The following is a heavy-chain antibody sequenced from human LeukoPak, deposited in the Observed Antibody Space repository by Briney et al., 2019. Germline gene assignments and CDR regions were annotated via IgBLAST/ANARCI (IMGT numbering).Heavy chain of an antibody. Sequence: SETLSLTCAVYGGSFSGYYWSWIRQPPGKGLEWIGEINHSGSTNYNPSLKSRVTISVDTSKNQFSLKLSSVTAADTAAYYCARVSAAAGAYFDPWGQGTLVTVSS. CDR3: ARVSAAAGAYFDP. D-gene: IGHD6-13*01. CDR1: GGSFSGYY. V-gene: IGHV4-34*01. J-gene: IGHJ5*02. CDR2: INHSGST.